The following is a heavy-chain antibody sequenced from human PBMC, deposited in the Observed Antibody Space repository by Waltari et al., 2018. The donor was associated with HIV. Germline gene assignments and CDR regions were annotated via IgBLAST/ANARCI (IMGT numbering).Heavy chain of an antibody. CDR1: GYRVSGFG. CDR3: ANMRWGGDCHWAGDAFDV. V-gene: IGHV1-18*01. Sequence: VELLQSTGELKRPGASVNVSCRASGYRVSGFGITWVRQAPGQGLEWLGLISAYNGNTDDAKKVQGRVTMTSDRPTTTVFMGLRNVKYEDSACYDCANMRWGGDCHWAGDAFDVWGQGTRVTV. CDR2: ISAYNGNT. D-gene: IGHD2-21*02. J-gene: IGHJ3*01.